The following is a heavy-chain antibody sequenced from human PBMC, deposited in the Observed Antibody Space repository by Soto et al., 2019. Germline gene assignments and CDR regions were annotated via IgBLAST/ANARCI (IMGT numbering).Heavy chain of an antibody. CDR1: GFTFSDNY. D-gene: IGHD6-13*01. V-gene: IGHV3-11*01. J-gene: IGHJ4*02. CDR2: ISGSGSTI. Sequence: VQLVESGGGLVKPGGSLRLSCAASGFTFSDNYMSWISQAPGKGLELVSYISGSGSTIHDADSVKGRFTISRDNAKNSLYLQMNRLRSEDTAVYYCARVGSIAAAGTPYYWGQGTLVTVSS. CDR3: ARVGSIAAAGTPYY.